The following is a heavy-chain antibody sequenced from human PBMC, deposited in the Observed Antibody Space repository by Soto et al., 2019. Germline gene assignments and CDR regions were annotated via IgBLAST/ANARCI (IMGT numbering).Heavy chain of an antibody. D-gene: IGHD6-19*01. CDR2: ISYDGRNK. Sequence: GGSLRLSCTASGFTFSTYGIHWVRQAPGKGLEWVAVISYDGRNKYYADSVKGRFTISRDNSKNTLYLQMNSLRAEDTAVYYCAKDLYSLAVADTGGYFDYWGQGTPVTVSS. CDR1: GFTFSTYG. CDR3: AKDLYSLAVADTGGYFDY. J-gene: IGHJ4*02. V-gene: IGHV3-30*18.